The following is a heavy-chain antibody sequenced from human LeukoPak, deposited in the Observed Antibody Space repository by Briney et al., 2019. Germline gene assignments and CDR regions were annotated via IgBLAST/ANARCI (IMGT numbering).Heavy chain of an antibody. CDR3: ARASSGYSVHF. CDR2: LSYSGTT. Sequence: SETLSLTCTVSGGSISTYDWSWIRQPPGKGLEWIGYLSYSGTTNYDPSLKSRVTISIDTSKNQFSLKLRSVTAADTAMYYCARASSGYSVHFWGQGTVITVSS. J-gene: IGHJ4*02. CDR1: GGSISTYD. D-gene: IGHD3-22*01. V-gene: IGHV4-59*01.